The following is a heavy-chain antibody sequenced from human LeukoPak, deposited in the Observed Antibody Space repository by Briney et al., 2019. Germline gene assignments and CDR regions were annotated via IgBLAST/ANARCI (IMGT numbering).Heavy chain of an antibody. CDR2: ISSSGSTI. V-gene: IGHV3-11*01. CDR3: ARIGNVLLWFGEGPALAY. CDR1: GFTFSDYY. D-gene: IGHD3-10*01. J-gene: IGHJ4*02. Sequence: GGSLRLSCAASGFTFSDYYMSWIRQAPGKGLEWVSYISSSGSTIYYADSVKGRFTISRDNAKNSLYLQMNSLRAEDTAVYYCARIGNVLLWFGEGPALAYWGQGTLVTVSS.